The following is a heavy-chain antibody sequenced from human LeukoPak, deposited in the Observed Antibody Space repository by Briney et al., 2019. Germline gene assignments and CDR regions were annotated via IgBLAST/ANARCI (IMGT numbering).Heavy chain of an antibody. D-gene: IGHD1-26*01. CDR1: GGSISSSSYY. CDR2: IYYSGST. CDR3: ARDFLVGAPDFLDF. Sequence: SETLSLTCTVSGGSISSSSYYWGWIRQPPGKGLEWIGSIYYSGSTYYNPSLKSRVTISVDTSKNQFSLKLSSVTAADTAVYYCARDFLVGAPDFLDFWGQGTLVTVSS. J-gene: IGHJ4*02. V-gene: IGHV4-39*02.